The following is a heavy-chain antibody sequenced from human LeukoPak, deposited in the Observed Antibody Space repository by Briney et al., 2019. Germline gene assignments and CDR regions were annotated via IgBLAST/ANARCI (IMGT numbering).Heavy chain of an antibody. D-gene: IGHD4-17*01. CDR1: GFTFSSYT. CDR2: ISSSSSYI. CDR3: ARDLGGYGDYGTNFDY. J-gene: IGHJ4*02. V-gene: IGHV3-21*01. Sequence: GGSLRLSCAASGFTFSSYTMNWVRQAPGKGLEWVSAISSSSSYIYYADSAKGRFTISRHNAKRSLYLQMNSLRAEDTAVYYCARDLGGYGDYGTNFDYWGQGTLVTVSS.